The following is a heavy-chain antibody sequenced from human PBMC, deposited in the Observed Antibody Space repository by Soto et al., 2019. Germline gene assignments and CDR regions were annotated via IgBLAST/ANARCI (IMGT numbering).Heavy chain of an antibody. CDR1: GFSFGTYT. CDR3: AKRLIGGRLQSTFDL. Sequence: PGGSLRLSCAVSGFSFGTYTVNWVRQAPGMGLEWVSGLSDSVGTTHYAYSVKGRFTISRDKSKNTLYLQMNNLRAEDTAVYYCAKRLIGGRLQSTFDLWGQGTQVTVSS. D-gene: IGHD3-16*01. V-gene: IGHV3-23*01. J-gene: IGHJ4*02. CDR2: LSDSVGTT.